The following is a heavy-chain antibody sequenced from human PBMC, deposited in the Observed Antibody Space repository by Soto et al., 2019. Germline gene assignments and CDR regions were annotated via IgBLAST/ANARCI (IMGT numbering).Heavy chain of an antibody. Sequence: ASVKVSCKASGYTFTSYDINWVRQATGQGIEWMGWMNPNSGNTGYAQKFQGRVTMTRNTSISTAYMELSSLRSEDTAVYYCARTAAPSDYYYYYYMDVWGKGTTVTVSS. CDR2: MNPNSGNT. CDR3: ARTAAPSDYYYYYYMDV. V-gene: IGHV1-8*01. D-gene: IGHD2-15*01. J-gene: IGHJ6*03. CDR1: GYTFTSYD.